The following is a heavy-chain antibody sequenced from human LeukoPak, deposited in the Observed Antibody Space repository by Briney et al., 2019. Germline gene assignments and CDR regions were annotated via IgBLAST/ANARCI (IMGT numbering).Heavy chain of an antibody. CDR2: INHRGTT. D-gene: IGHD1-26*01. V-gene: IGHV4-34*08. CDR1: GFTFRDYQ. Sequence: PGGSLRLSCEGSGFTFRDYQMSWIRQAPGKGLEWMSEINHRGTTHYNPSLKSRVNISADTSKNQFSLHLDSVTAADTAVYYCARSWAGMYYPFYYFDYWGQGTLVSVSS. J-gene: IGHJ4*02. CDR3: ARSWAGMYYPFYYFDY.